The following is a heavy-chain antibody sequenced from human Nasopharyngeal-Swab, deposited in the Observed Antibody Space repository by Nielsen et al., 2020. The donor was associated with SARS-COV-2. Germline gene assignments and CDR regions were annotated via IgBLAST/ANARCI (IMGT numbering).Heavy chain of an antibody. CDR1: GFTFSSYS. J-gene: IGHJ6*02. CDR3: SFFPVYSYGYYYYYYGMDV. D-gene: IGHD5-18*01. Sequence: GGSLRLSCAASGFTFSSYSMNWVRQAPGKGLEWVSSISSSSSYIYYADSVKGRFTISRDNAKNSLYLQMNSLRAEDTAVYFFSFFPVYSYGYYYYYYGMDVRGQGTTVTVSS. V-gene: IGHV3-21*01. CDR2: ISSSSSYI.